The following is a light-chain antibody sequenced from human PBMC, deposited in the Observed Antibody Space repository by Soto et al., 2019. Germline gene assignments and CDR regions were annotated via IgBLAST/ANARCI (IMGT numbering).Light chain of an antibody. V-gene: IGLV2-14*03. Sequence: QSVLTQPAPVSGSPGQSITISCTGIGSYNYVSWYQQHPGKAPKVMIYDVSNRPSGVSNRFSGSKSGNTASLTISGLQAEDEADYYCSTSSSTLVAFGGGTKLTVL. CDR2: DVS. CDR1: GSYNY. CDR3: STSSSTLVA. J-gene: IGLJ2*01.